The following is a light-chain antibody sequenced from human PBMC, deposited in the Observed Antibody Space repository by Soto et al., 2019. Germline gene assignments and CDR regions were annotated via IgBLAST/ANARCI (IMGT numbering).Light chain of an antibody. CDR1: QSVSSN. V-gene: IGKV3D-15*01. CDR3: QQYNNWPPWT. J-gene: IGKJ1*01. CDR2: DAS. Sequence: EIVMTQSPATLSVSPGERATLSCRASQSVSSNLAWYRQKSGQGPRLLIYDASTRATGIPARFSGSGSGTEFTLTISSLQSEDFAVYYCQQYNNWPPWTFGQGTKVDIK.